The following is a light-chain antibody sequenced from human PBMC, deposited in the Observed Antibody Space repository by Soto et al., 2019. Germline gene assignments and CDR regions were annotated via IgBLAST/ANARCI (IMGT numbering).Light chain of an antibody. CDR3: QQYNNWPPWT. CDR2: GAS. J-gene: IGKJ1*01. Sequence: DILLTQSPATLSVSPGDKAILSCRASQLIGDTVAWYQQKAGQPPRLLIYGASTRAAAVPARFSCSRSGPEFTLTISDLQSEDVAIYYCQQYNNWPPWTFGQGTRVEIK. V-gene: IGKV3-15*01. CDR1: QLIGDT.